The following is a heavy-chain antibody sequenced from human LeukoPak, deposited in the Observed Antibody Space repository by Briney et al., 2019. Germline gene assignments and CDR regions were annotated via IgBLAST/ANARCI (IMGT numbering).Heavy chain of an antibody. CDR3: ARESYYDSSGYYYAGPKHFDP. CDR1: GFTFSSYS. V-gene: IGHV3-21*01. Sequence: GGSLRLSCAASGFTFSSYSMNWVCQAPGKGLEWVSSISSSSSYIYYADSVKGRFTISRDNAKNSLYLQMNSLRAEDTAVYYCARESYYDSSGYYYAGPKHFDPRGQGTLVTVYS. D-gene: IGHD3-22*01. J-gene: IGHJ5*02. CDR2: ISSSSSYI.